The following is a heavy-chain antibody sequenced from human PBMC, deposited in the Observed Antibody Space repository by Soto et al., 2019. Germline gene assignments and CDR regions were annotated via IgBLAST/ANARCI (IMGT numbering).Heavy chain of an antibody. V-gene: IGHV1-46*01. Sequence: ASVKVSCKASGYTFTSYYMHWVRQAPGQGLEWMGIINPSGGSTSYAQKLQGRVTMTRETYTSTVYMELSRLRSEDTAAYYCARDNKYRAGLPGIVGDNYCDYWGKGPLVTVSS. D-gene: IGHD1-26*01. CDR3: ARDNKYRAGLPGIVGDNYCDY. CDR2: INPSGGST. J-gene: IGHJ4*02. CDR1: GYTFTSYY.